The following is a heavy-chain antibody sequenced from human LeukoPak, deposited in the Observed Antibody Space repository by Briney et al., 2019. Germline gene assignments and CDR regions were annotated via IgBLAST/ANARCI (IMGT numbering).Heavy chain of an antibody. CDR1: GYTFTGYY. V-gene: IGHV1-2*02. CDR3: ARDSYYDSSGYYY. J-gene: IGHJ4*02. D-gene: IGHD3-22*01. Sequence: ASVKVSCKASGYTFTGYYMHWVRQAPGQGLEWMGWINPNSGGTNYAQKFQGRVTMTRDTSISTAYMELSGLRSDDTAVYYCARDSYYDSSGYYYWGQGTLVTVSS. CDR2: INPNSGGT.